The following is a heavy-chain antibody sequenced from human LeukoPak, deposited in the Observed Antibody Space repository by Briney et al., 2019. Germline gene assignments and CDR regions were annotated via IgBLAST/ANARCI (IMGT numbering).Heavy chain of an antibody. J-gene: IGHJ4*02. Sequence: ASVKVSCKASGYTLTDYYMHWVRQAPGQGLEWMGRINPNSGGTNYAQKFQGRVTMTRDTSISTVYMELSRLRSDDTAVYYCARVGYYESSGYYEYWGQGTLVTVSS. CDR3: ARVGYYESSGYYEY. V-gene: IGHV1-2*06. CDR1: GYTLTDYY. CDR2: INPNSGGT. D-gene: IGHD3-22*01.